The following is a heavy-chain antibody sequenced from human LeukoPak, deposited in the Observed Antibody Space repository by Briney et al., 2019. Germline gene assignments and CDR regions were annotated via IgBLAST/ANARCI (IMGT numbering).Heavy chain of an antibody. CDR2: IIPIFGTA. V-gene: IGHV1-69*13. CDR1: GYTFTGYY. CDR3: ASGYDFWSGYYDYYYYGMDV. J-gene: IGHJ6*02. Sequence: ASVKVSCKASGYTFTGYYMHRVRQAPGQGLEWMGGIIPIFGTANYAQKFQGRVTITADESTSTAYMELSSLRSEDTAVYYCASGYDFWSGYYDYYYYGMDVWGQGTTVTVSS. D-gene: IGHD3-3*01.